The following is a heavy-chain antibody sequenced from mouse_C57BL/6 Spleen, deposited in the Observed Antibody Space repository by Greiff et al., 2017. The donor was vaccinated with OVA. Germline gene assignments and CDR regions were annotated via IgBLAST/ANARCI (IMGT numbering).Heavy chain of an antibody. D-gene: IGHD1-1*01. CDR2: IYPGDGDT. V-gene: IGHV1-80*01. CDR1: GYAFSSYW. CDR3: ARGYGSSPVGGYFDY. J-gene: IGHJ2*01. Sequence: QVQLQQSGAELVKPGASVKISCKASGYAFSSYWMNWVKQRPGKGLEWIGQIYPGDGDTNYNGKFKGKATLTADKSSSTAYMQLSSLTSEDSAVYVCARGYGSSPVGGYFDYWGQGTTLTVSS.